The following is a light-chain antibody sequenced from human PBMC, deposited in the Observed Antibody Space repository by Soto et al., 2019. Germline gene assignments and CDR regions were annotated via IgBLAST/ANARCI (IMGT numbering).Light chain of an antibody. CDR3: QQYNNWPRT. CDR1: QTIYSN. V-gene: IGKV3-15*01. CDR2: GAS. J-gene: IGKJ1*01. Sequence: IVMTQSPATLSVSPGERATLSCRAGQTIYSNLAWYQQKPGQAPRLLIYGASTRATGIPARFSGSGSGTEFTLTISSLQSEDFAVYYCQQYNNWPRTFGQGTTVDIK.